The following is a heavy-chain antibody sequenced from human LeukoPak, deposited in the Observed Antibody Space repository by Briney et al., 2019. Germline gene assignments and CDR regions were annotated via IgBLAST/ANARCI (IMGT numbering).Heavy chain of an antibody. D-gene: IGHD3-22*01. CDR3: ARGEYYYDSSGRYFDY. V-gene: IGHV3-53*01. CDR2: IYSGGST. J-gene: IGHJ4*02. Sequence: ETLSLTCAVSGGSISSSNWWSWVRQAPGKGLEWVSVIYSGGSTYYADSVKGRFTISRDNSKNTLYLQMNSLRAEDTAVYYCARGEYYYDSSGRYFDYWGQGTLVTVSS. CDR1: GGSISSSNW.